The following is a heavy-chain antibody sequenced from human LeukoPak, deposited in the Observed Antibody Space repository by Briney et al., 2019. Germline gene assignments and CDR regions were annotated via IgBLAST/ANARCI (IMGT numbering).Heavy chain of an antibody. CDR2: INHSGST. V-gene: IGHV4-34*01. CDR1: GGSFSGYY. J-gene: IGHJ5*02. D-gene: IGHD6-13*01. CDR3: ARGQLAAAGSVRRWFDP. Sequence: SETLSLTCAVYGGSFSGYYWSWIRQPPGKGLEWIGEINHSGSTNYNPSLKSRVTISVDTSKNQFSLKLSSVTAADTAVYYCARGQLAAAGSVRRWFDPWGQGTLVTVSS.